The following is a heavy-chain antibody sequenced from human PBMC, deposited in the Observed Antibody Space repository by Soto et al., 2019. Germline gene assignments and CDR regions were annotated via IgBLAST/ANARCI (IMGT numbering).Heavy chain of an antibody. CDR2: IGTAGDT. D-gene: IGHD2-15*01. J-gene: IGHJ3*02. CDR1: GFTFSSYD. V-gene: IGHV3-13*01. CDR3: ATSSYCSGGSCYPIHDAFDI. Sequence: EVQLVESGGGLVQPGGSLRLSCAASGFTFSSYDMHWVRQATGKGLEWVSAIGTAGDTYYPGSVKGRFTISRENAKNSLYLQMNSLRAEYTAVYYCATSSYCSGGSCYPIHDAFDIWGQGTMVTVSS.